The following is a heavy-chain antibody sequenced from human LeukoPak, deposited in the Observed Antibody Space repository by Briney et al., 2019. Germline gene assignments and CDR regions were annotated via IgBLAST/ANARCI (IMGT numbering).Heavy chain of an antibody. CDR1: GGTFSSYA. D-gene: IGHD2-15*01. Sequence: GASVKVSCKASGGTFSSYAISWVRQAPGQGLEWMGGIIPIFGTANYAQKFQGRVTITADKSTSTAYMELSSLRSEDTAVYYCATTSNCSGGSCYSYFDYWGQGTLVTVSS. CDR2: IIPIFGTA. J-gene: IGHJ4*02. V-gene: IGHV1-69*06. CDR3: ATTSNCSGGSCYSYFDY.